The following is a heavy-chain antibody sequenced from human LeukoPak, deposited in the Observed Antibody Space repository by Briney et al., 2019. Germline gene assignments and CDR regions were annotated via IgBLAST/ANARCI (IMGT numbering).Heavy chain of an antibody. D-gene: IGHD2-21*01. V-gene: IGHV4-30-2*01. CDR2: IYHSGST. J-gene: IGHJ4*02. Sequence: SETLSLTCTVSGGSISSGGYYWSWIRQPPGKGLEWIGYIYHSGSTYYNPSLKSRVTISVDRSKNQFSLKLSSVTAADTAVYYCARGLAYCGGDCYDYWGQGTLVTVSS. CDR1: GGSISSGGYY. CDR3: ARGLAYCGGDCYDY.